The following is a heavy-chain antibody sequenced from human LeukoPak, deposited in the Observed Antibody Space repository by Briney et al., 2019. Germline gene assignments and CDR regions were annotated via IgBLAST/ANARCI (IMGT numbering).Heavy chain of an antibody. Sequence: PGGSLRLSCVASGFIFTSFPMHWVRQAPGKGLEWLTVTSTDGINHFNADSVKGRFTISRDNANNTLLLQINSLGTDDTAVYYCARGGRGGSALYDYWGQGTLVTVSS. V-gene: IGHV3-30-3*01. D-gene: IGHD3-10*01. J-gene: IGHJ4*02. CDR3: ARGGRGGSALYDY. CDR2: TSTDGINH. CDR1: GFIFTSFP.